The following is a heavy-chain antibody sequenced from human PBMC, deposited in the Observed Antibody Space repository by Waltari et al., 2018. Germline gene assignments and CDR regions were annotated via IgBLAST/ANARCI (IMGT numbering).Heavy chain of an antibody. J-gene: IGHJ4*02. CDR3: VRLAATGSPYFDS. CDR1: GSTFIPHS. V-gene: IGHV3-72*01. D-gene: IGHD6-13*01. CDR2: IRNKANSYST. Sequence: EVHLVESGGGLVQPGGSLRLSCVASGSTFIPHSMVWVRQAPGKGLEWVGHIRNKANSYSTEHAASVKGRFTISRDDSKDSLYLQMNSLEIEDTGVYYCVRLAATGSPYFDSWGQGTLVTVSS.